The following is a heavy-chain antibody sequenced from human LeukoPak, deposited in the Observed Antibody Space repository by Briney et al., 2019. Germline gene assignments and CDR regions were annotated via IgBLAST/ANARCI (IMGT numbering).Heavy chain of an antibody. CDR2: IIPIFGTA. D-gene: IGHD6-19*01. V-gene: IGHV1-69*06. J-gene: IGHJ5*02. Sequence: GASVKVSCKASGYTFTSYAISWVRQAPGQGLEWMGGIIPIFGTANYAQKFQGRVTITADKSTSTAYMELSSLRSEDTAVYYCARGYDPGSGWYEGWFDPWGQGTLVTVSS. CDR3: ARGYDPGSGWYEGWFDP. CDR1: GYTFTSYA.